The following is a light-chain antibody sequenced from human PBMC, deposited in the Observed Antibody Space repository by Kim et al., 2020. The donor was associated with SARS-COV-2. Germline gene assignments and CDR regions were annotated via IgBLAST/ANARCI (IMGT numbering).Light chain of an antibody. V-gene: IGLV3-1*01. J-gene: IGLJ1*01. CDR3: QAWDSSTHNYV. Sequence: SYELTQPPSVSVSPGQTASITCSGYKLGDKYVSWYQQKPGQSPVVVSYQDNQRPSGIPERFSGSNSGNTATLTISGTQAMDEADYYCQAWDSSTHNYVFGAGTQLTVL. CDR1: KLGDKY. CDR2: QDN.